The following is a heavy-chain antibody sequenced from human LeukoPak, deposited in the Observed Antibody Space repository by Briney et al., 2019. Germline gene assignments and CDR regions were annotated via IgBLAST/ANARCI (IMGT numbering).Heavy chain of an antibody. CDR3: AREIKDIAVAAYYFDY. J-gene: IGHJ4*02. Sequence: GSSVKVSCKASGGTFSSYAISWVRQAPGQGLEWMGRIIPILGIANYAQKFQGRVTITADKSTSTAYMELSSLRSEDTAVYYCAREIKDIAVAAYYFDYWGQGTLVTVSS. V-gene: IGHV1-69*04. CDR1: GGTFSSYA. CDR2: IIPILGIA. D-gene: IGHD6-19*01.